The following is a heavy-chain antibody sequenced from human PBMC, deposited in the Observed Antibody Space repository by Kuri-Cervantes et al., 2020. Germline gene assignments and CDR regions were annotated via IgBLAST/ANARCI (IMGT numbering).Heavy chain of an antibody. CDR2: IYHSGST. CDR3: ARVRGYSYGPFDY. J-gene: IGHJ4*02. CDR1: GYSISSGYY. D-gene: IGHD5-18*01. V-gene: IGHV4-38-2*02. Sequence: GSLRLSCTVSGYSISSGYYWGWIRQPPGKGLEWIGNIYHSGSTYYNPSLKSRVTISVDTSKNQFSLKLSSVTAADTAVYYCARVRGYSYGPFDYWGQGTLVTVSS.